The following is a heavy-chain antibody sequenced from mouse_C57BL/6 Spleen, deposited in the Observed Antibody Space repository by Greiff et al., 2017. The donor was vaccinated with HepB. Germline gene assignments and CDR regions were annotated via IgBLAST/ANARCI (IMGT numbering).Heavy chain of an antibody. CDR2: IEPSDSYT. CDR1: GYTFTSYW. CDR3: ARSGEEDAMGC. Sequence: QVQLQQPGAELVMPGASVKLSCKASGYTFTSYWMHWVKQRPGQGLEWNGEIEPSDSYTNYNQKFKGKTTLTVDKSSSPAYMQFSSLTSEDSAVYCCARSGEEDAMGCWGQRTSVTVSS. V-gene: IGHV1-69*01. D-gene: IGHD3-2*02. J-gene: IGHJ4*01.